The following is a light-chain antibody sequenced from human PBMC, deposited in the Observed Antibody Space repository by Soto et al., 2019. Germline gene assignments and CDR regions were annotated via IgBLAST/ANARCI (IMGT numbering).Light chain of an antibody. Sequence: DIQMTQSPSTLSASVGDRVTITCRASQSVRGSLAWYQQQPGKAPKLLIYDVSNLESGVPSRFSAFGSGTEFTPSISSLQPDDFGTYYCQQFYMGWTFGQGTRVDLK. CDR2: DVS. V-gene: IGKV1-5*01. CDR1: QSVRGS. J-gene: IGKJ1*01. CDR3: QQFYMGWT.